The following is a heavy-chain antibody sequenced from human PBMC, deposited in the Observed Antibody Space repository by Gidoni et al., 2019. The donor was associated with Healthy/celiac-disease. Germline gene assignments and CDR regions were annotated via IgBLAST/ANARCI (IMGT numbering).Heavy chain of an antibody. CDR3: ARDREWELPD. V-gene: IGHV3-33*01. CDR1: GFTFSSYG. D-gene: IGHD1-26*01. CDR2: IWFDGSNK. Sequence: QVQLVESGGGVVQPGRSLRLSCAASGFTFSSYGMHWVRQAPGKGLEWVAVIWFDGSNKYYADSVKGRFTISRDNSKNTLYMQMNSLRAEDTGVYYCARDREWELPDWGQGTLVTVSS. J-gene: IGHJ4*02.